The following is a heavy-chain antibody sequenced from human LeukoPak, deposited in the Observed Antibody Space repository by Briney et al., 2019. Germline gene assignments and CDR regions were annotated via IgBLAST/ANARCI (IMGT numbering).Heavy chain of an antibody. CDR2: ISPNNGAT. V-gene: IGHV1-2*02. CDR1: GYTFIAYY. J-gene: IGHJ4*02. D-gene: IGHD2-8*02. Sequence: ASVKVSCKASGYTFIAYYMHWVRQAPGQGLEWMGWISPNNGATNYAQKFQGRVTISRDTSIATAYMELTSLISDDTAVYYCASEAFCAGGGCFLHRVASWGPGTLVTVSS. CDR3: ASEAFCAGGGCFLHRVAS.